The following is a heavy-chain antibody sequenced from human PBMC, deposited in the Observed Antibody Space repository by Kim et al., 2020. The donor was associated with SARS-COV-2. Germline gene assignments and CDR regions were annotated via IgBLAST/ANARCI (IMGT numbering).Heavy chain of an antibody. CDR2: ISGSGSST. CDR1: GFTFSTYA. CDR3: AKDLPGSGTYNNLYFDY. Sequence: GGSLRLSCAASGFTFSTYAMSWVRQAPGKGLEWVSVISGSGSSTYYADSVKGRCTISRDNSKNTLYLQMNSLRAEDTAVYHCAKDLPGSGTYNNLYFDYWGQGTLVTVSS. V-gene: IGHV3-23*01. D-gene: IGHD3-10*01. J-gene: IGHJ4*02.